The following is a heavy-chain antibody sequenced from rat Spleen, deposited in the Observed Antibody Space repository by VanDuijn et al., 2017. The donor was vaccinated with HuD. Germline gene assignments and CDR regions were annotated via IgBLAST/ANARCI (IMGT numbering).Heavy chain of an antibody. CDR2: ISYDGTGT. CDR3: ARQDYDGTYYPYYYVMDA. CDR1: GFTLSNYG. D-gene: IGHD1-12*02. V-gene: IGHV5-29*01. Sequence: EVQLVESGGGLVQPGRSLKLSCAASGFTLSNYGMAWVRQISTKGLEWVATISYDGTGTYYRDSVKGRFTISRDNAKSTLYLQMDSLRSEDTATYYCARQDYDGTYYPYYYVMDAWGQGASVTVSS. J-gene: IGHJ4*01.